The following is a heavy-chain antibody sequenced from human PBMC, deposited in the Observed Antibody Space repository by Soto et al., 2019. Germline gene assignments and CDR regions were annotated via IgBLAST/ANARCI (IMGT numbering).Heavy chain of an antibody. CDR2: IIGSSSTI. V-gene: IGHV3-48*02. Sequence: GVSLRLSCAGSGFTFSAFSMNWVRQAPGKGLEWISYIIGSSSTIYYADSVKGRFSISRDNAKNSVYLQMNSLRHEDTAVYYCARDRPVDYWGQGTPVTVSS. J-gene: IGHJ4*02. CDR1: GFTFSAFS. CDR3: ARDRPVDY.